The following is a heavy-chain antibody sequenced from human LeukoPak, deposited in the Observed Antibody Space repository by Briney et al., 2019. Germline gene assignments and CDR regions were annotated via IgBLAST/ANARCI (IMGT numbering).Heavy chain of an antibody. Sequence: ASVKVSCKASGYTFTSYYMHSVRQAPGQGLEWMGIINPSGGSTSYAQKFQGRVTMTRDMSTSTVYMELSSLRSEDTAVYYCARARNDFWSGYYYYYYMDVWGKGTTVTVSS. V-gene: IGHV1-46*01. CDR1: GYTFTSYY. D-gene: IGHD3-3*01. CDR2: INPSGGST. J-gene: IGHJ6*03. CDR3: ARARNDFWSGYYYYYYMDV.